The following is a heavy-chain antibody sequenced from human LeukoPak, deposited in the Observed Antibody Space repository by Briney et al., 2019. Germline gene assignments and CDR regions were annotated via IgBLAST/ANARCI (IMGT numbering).Heavy chain of an antibody. CDR3: ARVVSPSRRYYFGY. CDR2: ISAYNGNT. CDR1: GYTFTSYG. Sequence: ASVKVSCKASGYTFTSYGISWVRQAPGQGLEWMGWISAYNGNTNYAQKLQGRVTMTTDTSTSTAYMELRSLRSDDTAVYYCARVVSPSRRYYFGYWGQGTLVTVSS. D-gene: IGHD3-10*01. V-gene: IGHV1-18*01. J-gene: IGHJ4*02.